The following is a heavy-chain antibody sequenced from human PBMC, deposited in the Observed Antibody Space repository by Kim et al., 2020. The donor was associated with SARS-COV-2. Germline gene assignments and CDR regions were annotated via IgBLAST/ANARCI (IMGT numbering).Heavy chain of an antibody. J-gene: IGHJ4*02. V-gene: IGHV4-39*07. CDR3: ARASIVVVVAATPRISYYFDY. Sequence: SETLSLTCTVSGGSISSSSYYWGWIRQPPGKGLEWIGSIYYSGSTYYNPSLKSRDTISVDTSKNQFSLKLSSVTAADTAVYYCARASIVVVVAATPRISYYFDYWGQGTLVTVSS. CDR1: GGSISSSSYY. D-gene: IGHD2-15*01. CDR2: IYYSGST.